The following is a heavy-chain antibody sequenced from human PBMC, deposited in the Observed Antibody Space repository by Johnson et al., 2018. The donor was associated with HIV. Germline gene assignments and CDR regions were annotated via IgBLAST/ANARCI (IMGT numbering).Heavy chain of an antibody. CDR3: ARVLGDYAYHI. J-gene: IGHJ3*02. CDR1: GFTFSSYW. D-gene: IGHD4-17*01. CDR2: IKKDGSEK. V-gene: IGHV3-7*02. Sequence: VHLVESGGGLQQPGGSLRLSCAASGFTFSSYWMSWVHQAPGKGLEWVANIKKDGSEKYYADSVKGRFTISRDNDKNSLYLQMNSLRVEDAAVYYCARVLGDYAYHIWGQGTMVTVSS.